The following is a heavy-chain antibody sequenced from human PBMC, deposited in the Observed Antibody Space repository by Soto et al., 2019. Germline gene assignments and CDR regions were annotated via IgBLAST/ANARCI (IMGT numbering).Heavy chain of an antibody. J-gene: IGHJ6*02. Sequence: EVRLVESGGGLVQPGGSLRLSCVDSGFTFSSYWMSWVRQAPVKGLEWVGNIKQDGSEENYVDSLKGRFTISRDNAKNSMYLQMNSLRAEDTAVYYCARIAATGRGWDVWGQGTTVVVSS. D-gene: IGHD6-13*01. CDR1: GFTFSSYW. CDR2: IKQDGSEE. V-gene: IGHV3-7*01. CDR3: ARIAATGRGWDV.